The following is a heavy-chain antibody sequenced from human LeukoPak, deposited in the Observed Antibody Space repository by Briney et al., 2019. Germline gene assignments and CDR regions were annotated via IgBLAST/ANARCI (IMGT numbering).Heavy chain of an antibody. D-gene: IGHD3-9*01. Sequence: GGSLRLSCAASGFTFSSYAMSWVRQAPGKGLEWVSAISGSGGSTYYADSVKGRLTISRDNSKNTLYFQMNSLRAEDTAVYYCEAYYDILTGYYQTNWFDPWGREPWSPSPQ. J-gene: IGHJ5*02. V-gene: IGHV3-23*01. CDR3: EAYYDILTGYYQTNWFDP. CDR2: ISGSGGST. CDR1: GFTFSSYA.